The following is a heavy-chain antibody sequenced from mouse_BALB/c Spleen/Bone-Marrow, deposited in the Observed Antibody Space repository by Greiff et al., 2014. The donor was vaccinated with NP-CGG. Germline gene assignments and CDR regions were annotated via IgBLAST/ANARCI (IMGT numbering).Heavy chain of an antibody. J-gene: IGHJ4*01. CDR2: ILPGSGSI. CDR3: ASRYDTMDY. CDR1: GYTFSSYR. Sequence: QVQLQQSGAELMKPGAPVKISCKATGYTFSSYRIEWVKQRPGHGLEWIGEILPGSGSIKYNEKFKGKATFTADTSSNTAYMQLSSLTSEDSAVYYCASRYDTMDYWGQGTSVTVSS. V-gene: IGHV1-9*01.